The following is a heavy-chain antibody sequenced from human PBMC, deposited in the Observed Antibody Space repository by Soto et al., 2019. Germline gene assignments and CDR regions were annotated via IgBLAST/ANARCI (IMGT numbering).Heavy chain of an antibody. CDR1: GFTFSSYA. D-gene: IGHD2-2*01. V-gene: IGHV3-23*01. Sequence: GGSLRLSCAASGFTFSSYAMSWVRQAPGKGLEWVSAISGSGGSTYYADSVKGRFTISRDNSKNTLYLQMNSLRAEDTAVYYCAKDEVGYCSSTSCYEGGPYYYYYMDVWGKGTTVTVSS. CDR3: AKDEVGYCSSTSCYEGGPYYYYYMDV. J-gene: IGHJ6*03. CDR2: ISGSGGST.